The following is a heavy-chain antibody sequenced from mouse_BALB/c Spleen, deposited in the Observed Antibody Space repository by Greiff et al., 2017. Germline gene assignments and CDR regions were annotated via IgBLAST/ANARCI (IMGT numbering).Heavy chain of an antibody. J-gene: IGHJ2*01. CDR3: AREELGLFDY. CDR2: ISSGSSTI. V-gene: IGHV5-17*02. Sequence: EVKLEESGGGLVQPGGSRKLSCAASGFTFSSFGMHWVRQAPEKGLEWVAYISSGSSTIYYADTVKGRFTISRDNPKNTLFLQMTSLRSEDTAMYYCAREELGLFDYWGQGTTLTVSS. D-gene: IGHD4-1*01. CDR1: GFTFSSFG.